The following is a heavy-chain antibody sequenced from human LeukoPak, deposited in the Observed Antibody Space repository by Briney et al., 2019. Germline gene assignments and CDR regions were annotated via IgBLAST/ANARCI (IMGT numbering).Heavy chain of an antibody. D-gene: IGHD2-15*01. CDR3: ARDCSGGSCYYSMASDY. Sequence: GGSLRLSCAASGFTFSSYSMNWVRQAPGKGLEWVSSISSSSSYIYYADSVKGRFTISRDNAKNSLYLQMNSLRAEDTAVYYCARDCSGGSCYYSMASDYWGQGTLVTVSS. CDR1: GFTFSSYS. CDR2: ISSSSSYI. V-gene: IGHV3-21*01. J-gene: IGHJ4*02.